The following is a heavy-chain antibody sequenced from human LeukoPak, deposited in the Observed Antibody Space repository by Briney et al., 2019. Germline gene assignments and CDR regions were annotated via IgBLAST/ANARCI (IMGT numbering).Heavy chain of an antibody. J-gene: IGHJ5*02. D-gene: IGHD2-2*01. V-gene: IGHV1-2*02. CDR2: INPNSGGT. CDR3: ARSPSYQPLLKP. CDR1: GYTFTGYY. Sequence: VASVKVSCMASGYTFTGYYMHWVRQAPGQGLEWMGWINPNSGGTNYAQKFQGRVTMTRDTSISTAYMELSRLRSDDTAVYYCARSPSYQPLLKPWGQGTLVTVSS.